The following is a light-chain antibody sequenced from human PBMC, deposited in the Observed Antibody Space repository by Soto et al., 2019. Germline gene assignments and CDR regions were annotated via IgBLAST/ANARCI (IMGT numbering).Light chain of an antibody. Sequence: EIVLTQSPATLSLSPGERATLSCRASQSVSSYLAWYHQKPGQAPRLLIYDTSKMATGIPARFSGSGSGTDFTLTISSLEPEDFAVYYCQQRTNWPRSFTFGPGTKVDIK. J-gene: IGKJ3*01. V-gene: IGKV3-11*01. CDR1: QSVSSY. CDR3: QQRTNWPRSFT. CDR2: DTS.